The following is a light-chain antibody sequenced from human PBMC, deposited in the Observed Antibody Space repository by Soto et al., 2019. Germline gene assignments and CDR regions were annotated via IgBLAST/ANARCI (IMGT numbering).Light chain of an antibody. V-gene: IGLV1-47*01. CDR1: SSNIGSNY. CDR3: AAWDDSLSGRYV. Sequence: QSVLTQPPSASGTPGQRVTISCSGSSSNIGSNYVCWYQQLPGTAPKLLIYRDNQRPSGVPDRFSGSKPGTSASLAISGLRSEDEADYYCAAWDDSLSGRYVFGTGTKLTVL. CDR2: RDN. J-gene: IGLJ1*01.